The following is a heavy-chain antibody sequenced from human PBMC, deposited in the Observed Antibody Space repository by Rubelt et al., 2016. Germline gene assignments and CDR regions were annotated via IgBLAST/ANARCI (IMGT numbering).Heavy chain of an antibody. CDR2: IKQDGSEK. D-gene: IGHD3-16*01. CDR1: GGSFSGYY. Sequence: VQLQQWGAGLLKPSQTLSLTCAVYGGSFSGYYWSWIRQPPGKGLEWVANIKQDGSEKYYVDSVKGRFTISRDNAKNSLNLEINGLGAEDRAVDYGARERVRELCLDYWGQGTLVTVSS. J-gene: IGHJ4*02. CDR3: ARERVRELCLDY. V-gene: IGHV3-7*01.